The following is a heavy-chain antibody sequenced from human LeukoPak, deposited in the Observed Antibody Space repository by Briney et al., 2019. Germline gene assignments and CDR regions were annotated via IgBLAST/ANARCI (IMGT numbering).Heavy chain of an antibody. CDR3: ARDMDTSGHFSWFDP. Sequence: GGSLRLSCAASGFTVSSNYMSWVRQAPGKGLEWVSVIYSGGSTYYADSVKGRFTISRDNSKNTLYLQMNSLRAEDTAVYYCARDMDTSGHFSWFDPWGQGARVTVSS. V-gene: IGHV3-66*01. CDR2: IYSGGST. CDR1: GFTVSSNY. D-gene: IGHD3-22*01. J-gene: IGHJ5*02.